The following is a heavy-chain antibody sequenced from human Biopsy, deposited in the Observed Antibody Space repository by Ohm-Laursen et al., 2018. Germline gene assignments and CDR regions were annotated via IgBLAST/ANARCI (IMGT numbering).Heavy chain of an antibody. Sequence: GASVKVSCKASGFSFTGYYIHWVRQAPGQGLEWMGWISPKSGGTNYAQKFQGNITMTKNTSMSTAYMEMSSLRSDDTAVYYCATKLTGYFHHWGQGTLVTVSS. CDR3: ATKLTGYFHH. J-gene: IGHJ1*01. CDR1: GFSFTGYY. CDR2: ISPKSGGT. V-gene: IGHV1-2*02. D-gene: IGHD3-9*01.